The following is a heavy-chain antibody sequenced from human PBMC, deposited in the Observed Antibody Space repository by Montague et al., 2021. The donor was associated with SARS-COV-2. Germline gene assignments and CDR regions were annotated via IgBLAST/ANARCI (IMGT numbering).Heavy chain of an antibody. D-gene: IGHD2-2*01. V-gene: IGHV4-39*07. CDR1: GGSISSSSYY. CDR3: ARDGEVVGNWFDP. Sequence: SETLSLTCTVSGGSISSSSYYWGWIRQPPGKGREGIGSIYYSGSTYYNPSLKSRVTISVDTSKNQFSLKLSSVTAADTAVYYCARDGEVVGNWFDPWGQGTPVTVSS. CDR2: IYYSGST. J-gene: IGHJ5*02.